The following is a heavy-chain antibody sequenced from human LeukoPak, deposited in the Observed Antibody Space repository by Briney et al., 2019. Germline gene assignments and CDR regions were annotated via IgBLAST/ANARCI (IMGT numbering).Heavy chain of an antibody. J-gene: IGHJ4*02. Sequence: PSETLSLTCTVSGGSISNSSYYWGWIRQPPGKGLEWIGSMYYSGSTYYNPSLKSRATISVDTSKNQFPLKLSPVTAADTAVYYCARHGRMGTINPSYWGQGTLVTVSS. D-gene: IGHD5-24*01. V-gene: IGHV4-39*01. CDR3: ARHGRMGTINPSY. CDR2: MYYSGST. CDR1: GGSISNSSYY.